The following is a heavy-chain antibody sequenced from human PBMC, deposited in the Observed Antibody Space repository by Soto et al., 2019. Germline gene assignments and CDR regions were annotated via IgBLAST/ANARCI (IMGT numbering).Heavy chain of an antibody. CDR2: ISHTGST. CDR1: GGSITSGNSYS. J-gene: IGHJ5*02. D-gene: IGHD3-10*01. CDR3: ARAVAPYFGTWFDP. Sequence: SETLSLTCAVSGGSITSGNSYSWSWIRQPPGKGLEWIGSISHTGSTSYNPPLKSRLTMSVDKSKNQFSLRLSSVTAADMAVYYCARAVAPYFGTWFDPWGQGILVTVSS. V-gene: IGHV4-30-2*01.